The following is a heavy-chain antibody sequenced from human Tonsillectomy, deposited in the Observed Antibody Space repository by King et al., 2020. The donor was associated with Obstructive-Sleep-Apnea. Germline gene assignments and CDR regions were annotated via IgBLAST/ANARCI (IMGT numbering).Heavy chain of an antibody. V-gene: IGHV5-10-1*01. D-gene: IGHD3-3*01. CDR1: GYSFTSYW. CDR2: IDPIVAYT. Sequence: QLVQSGAEVKKPGESLSISCKGSGYSFTSYWMSWVRHIPEKGLEWMGGIDPIVAYTNYSPSFQGHVPISAYKSLSTAYLQWSSLKASDTAMYYCARLSPHDLGRIAVSGPGTTVTVSS. CDR3: ARLSPHDLGRIAV. J-gene: IGHJ6*02.